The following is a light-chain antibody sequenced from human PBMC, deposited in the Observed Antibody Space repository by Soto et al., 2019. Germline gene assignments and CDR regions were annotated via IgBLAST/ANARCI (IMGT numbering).Light chain of an antibody. CDR1: QTVGND. J-gene: IGKJ4*01. V-gene: IGKV3-11*01. CDR2: SAS. CDR3: QQRSNWSPT. Sequence: EIVLTQSPATRSLSPGERATLSCRASQTVGNDLVWYHQKRGQAPRLLIYSASNRATGIPARFSGSGSGTDFTLTISSLEPEYFAAYYCQQRSNWSPTFGGGTKVEIK.